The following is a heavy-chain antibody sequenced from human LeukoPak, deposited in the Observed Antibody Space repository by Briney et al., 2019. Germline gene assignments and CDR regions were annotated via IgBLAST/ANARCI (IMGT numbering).Heavy chain of an antibody. CDR2: IWYDGSNK. J-gene: IGHJ4*02. D-gene: IGHD6-6*01. CDR3: ARNTHEYSTLRDRDY. Sequence: PGGSLRLSCAASGFTFSSYGMHWVRQAPGKGLEWVAVIWYDGSNKYYADSVKGRFTISRDNSKNTLYLQMNSLRAEDTAVYYCARNTHEYSTLRDRDYWGQGTLVTVSS. CDR1: GFTFSSYG. V-gene: IGHV3-33*01.